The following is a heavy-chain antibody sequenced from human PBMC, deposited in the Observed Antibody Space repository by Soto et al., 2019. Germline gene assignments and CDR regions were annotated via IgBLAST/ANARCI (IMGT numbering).Heavy chain of an antibody. CDR1: GFTFSSYW. D-gene: IGHD6-13*01. Sequence: PGGSLRLSCAASGFTFSSYWMHWVRQAPGKGLVWVSRISTDGSSYADSVKGRFTISRDNAKNTLYLQMNSLRAEDTAVYYCAREGDGYSSSWYRPLDVWGKGTMVTVSS. CDR3: AREGDGYSSSWYRPLDV. J-gene: IGHJ6*04. V-gene: IGHV3-74*01. CDR2: ISTDGS.